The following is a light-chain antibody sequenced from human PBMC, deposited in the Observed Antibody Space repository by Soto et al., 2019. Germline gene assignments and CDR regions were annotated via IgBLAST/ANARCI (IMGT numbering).Light chain of an antibody. CDR2: GNT. J-gene: IGLJ1*01. CDR3: QTYDSSLSGLYV. V-gene: IGLV1-40*01. Sequence: QSALTQPPSISGAPGQRVTISCTGSSSNIGAGSDVHWYHQLPGTAPKLLIYGNTNRPSGVPDRFSGSKSGTSVSLAIAGLQTEDEGDYYCQTYDSSLSGLYVFGTGTKVTVL. CDR1: SSNIGAGSD.